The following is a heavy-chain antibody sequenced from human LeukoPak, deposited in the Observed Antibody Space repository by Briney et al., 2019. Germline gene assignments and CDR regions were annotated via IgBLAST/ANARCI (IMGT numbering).Heavy chain of an antibody. CDR3: ARDGLTMVRGVIYYGMDV. Sequence: ASVKVSCTASGYSFTTYGFSWVRQAPGQGLEWMGWISAYNGNTNYAQRLQGRVTMTTDTSTSTVYMELRSLRSDDTAVYYCARDGLTMVRGVIYYGMDVWGQGTTVTVSS. V-gene: IGHV1-18*01. CDR2: ISAYNGNT. CDR1: GYSFTTYG. D-gene: IGHD3-10*01. J-gene: IGHJ6*02.